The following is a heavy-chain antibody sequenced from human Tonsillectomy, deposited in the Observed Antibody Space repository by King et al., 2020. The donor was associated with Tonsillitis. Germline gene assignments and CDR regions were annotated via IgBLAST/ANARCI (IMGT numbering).Heavy chain of an antibody. CDR1: GYSFTSYW. Sequence: QLVQSGAEVKKPGESLRISCKGSGYSFTSYWISWVRQMPGKGMELMGRIYPGDSYTNYSPSFQGHVTIPADKSISTAYLQWSRLTASDTSMYYCARRATEYSSSPSYYYYMDVWGKGTTVTVSS. D-gene: IGHD6-13*01. V-gene: IGHV5-10-1*03. J-gene: IGHJ6*03. CDR2: IYPGDSYT. CDR3: ARRATEYSSSPSYYYYMDV.